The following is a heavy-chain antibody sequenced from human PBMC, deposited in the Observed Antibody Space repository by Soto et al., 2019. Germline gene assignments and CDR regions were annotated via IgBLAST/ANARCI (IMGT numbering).Heavy chain of an antibody. J-gene: IGHJ5*02. CDR3: AVTYFGSGSYYTVRWYDP. D-gene: IGHD3-10*01. V-gene: IGHV2-5*02. CDR2: IYWDDDK. Sequence: QITLKESGPTLVKPTQTLTLTCTFSGFSLSTSGVGVGWIRQPPGKALEWLALIYWDDDKRYSPSLKSRLTITKATSKNQVVLTTTNMDTVDPATYHWAVTYFGSGSYYTVRWYDPWGQGTLVTVSS. CDR1: GFSLSTSGVG.